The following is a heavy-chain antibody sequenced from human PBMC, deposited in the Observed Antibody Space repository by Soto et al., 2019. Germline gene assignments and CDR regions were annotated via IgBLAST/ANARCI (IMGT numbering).Heavy chain of an antibody. V-gene: IGHV3-7*04. CDR1: GFPFSGYW. J-gene: IGHJ6*02. Sequence: EAQLVESGGGLVQPGGSLRLSCAASGFPFSGYWMRWVRHTPGKGLEWVASTNQDGRGKYYMDSVKGRFTISRDNTENSTYLQMKSRRDDDAGVYDCGRDDYRYVMDLWGQGTPVTVSS. CDR3: GRDDYRYVMDL. D-gene: IGHD4-17*01. CDR2: TNQDGRGK.